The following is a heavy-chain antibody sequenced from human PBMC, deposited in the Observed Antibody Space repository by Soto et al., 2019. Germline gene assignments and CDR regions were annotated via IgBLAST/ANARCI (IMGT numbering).Heavy chain of an antibody. D-gene: IGHD6-19*01. CDR1: GGFISNYY. CDR2: ISYSGHT. J-gene: IGHJ4*02. V-gene: IGHV4-59*01. Sequence: SGTLSLTCTVSGGFISNYYWIWIRQPPGKGLEWIGYISYSGHTNYNPSLKSRVTISVDTSKNQFSLKLTSVTTADTAVYYCARSSLIAVDAYYFDYWGQATLVTVSS. CDR3: ARSSLIAVDAYYFDY.